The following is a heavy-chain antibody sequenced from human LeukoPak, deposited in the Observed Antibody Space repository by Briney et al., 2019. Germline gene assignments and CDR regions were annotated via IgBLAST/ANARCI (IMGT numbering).Heavy chain of an antibody. Sequence: KPSETLSLTFAVYGGSFSGYYWGWIRQPPGKGLEWIGSIYHSGSTYYNPSLKSRVTISVDTSKNQFSLKLSSVTAADTAVYYCARAVYYYDEFDFWGQGTLVTVSS. CDR3: ARAVYYYDEFDF. J-gene: IGHJ4*02. D-gene: IGHD3-22*01. CDR2: IYHSGST. CDR1: GGSFSGYY. V-gene: IGHV4-38-2*01.